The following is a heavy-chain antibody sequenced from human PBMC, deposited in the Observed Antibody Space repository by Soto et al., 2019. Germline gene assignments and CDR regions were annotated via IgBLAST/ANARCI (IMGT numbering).Heavy chain of an antibody. Sequence: GGSLRLSCAASGFTFSSYAMSWVRQAPGKGLEWVSAISGSGGSTYYADSVKGRFTISRDNSKNTLYLQMNSLRDEDTAVYYCARDCSGGSCYSAWGQGTLVTVSS. D-gene: IGHD2-15*01. V-gene: IGHV3-23*01. CDR3: ARDCSGGSCYSA. J-gene: IGHJ4*02. CDR2: ISGSGGST. CDR1: GFTFSSYA.